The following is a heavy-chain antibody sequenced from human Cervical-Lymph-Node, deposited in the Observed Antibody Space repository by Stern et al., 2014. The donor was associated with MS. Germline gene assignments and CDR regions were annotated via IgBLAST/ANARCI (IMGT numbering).Heavy chain of an antibody. J-gene: IGHJ3*02. D-gene: IGHD2-21*02. CDR3: ARHRDCGGDCYYHDDAFDI. Sequence: EVQLVESGAEVKKPGESLRISCKGSGYSFTSYWISWVRQMPGKGLEWMGRIDPSDSYTNYSPSFQGHVTISADKSISTAYLQWSSLKASDTAMYYCARHRDCGGDCYYHDDAFDIWGQGTMVTVSS. V-gene: IGHV5-10-1*03. CDR1: GYSFTSYW. CDR2: IDPSDSYT.